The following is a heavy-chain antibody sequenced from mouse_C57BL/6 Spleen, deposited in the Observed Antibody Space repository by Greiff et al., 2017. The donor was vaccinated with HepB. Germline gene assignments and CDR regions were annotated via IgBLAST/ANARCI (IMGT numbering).Heavy chain of an antibody. CDR3: ARRSIHYFDY. CDR2: INPSTGGT. J-gene: IGHJ2*01. CDR1: GYSFTGYY. D-gene: IGHD2-10*02. V-gene: IGHV1-42*01. Sequence: EVQLQQSGPELVKPGASVKISCKASGYSFTGYYMNWVKQSPEKSLEWIGEINPSTGGTTYNQKFKAKATLTVDKSSSTAYMQLKSLTSEDSAVYYCARRSIHYFDYWGQGTTLTVSS.